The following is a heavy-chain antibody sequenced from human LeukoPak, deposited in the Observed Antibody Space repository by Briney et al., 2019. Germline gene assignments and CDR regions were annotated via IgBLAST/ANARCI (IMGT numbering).Heavy chain of an antibody. CDR3: AKVMVLEYSSSPFDY. V-gene: IGHV3-33*06. CDR2: IWYDGSNK. D-gene: IGHD6-6*01. J-gene: IGHJ4*02. CDR1: GFTFSSYG. Sequence: PGGSLRLSCAASGFTFSSYGMHWVRQAPGKGLEWVAVIWYDGSNKYYADSVKGRFTISRDNSRNTLYLQMNSLRAEDTAVYYCAKVMVLEYSSSPFDYWGQGTLVTVSS.